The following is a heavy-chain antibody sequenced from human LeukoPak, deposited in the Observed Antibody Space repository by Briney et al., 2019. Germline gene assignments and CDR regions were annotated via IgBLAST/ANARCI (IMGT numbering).Heavy chain of an antibody. CDR3: ASRSSGSVN. CDR2: ISSSSSTI. J-gene: IGHJ4*02. V-gene: IGHV3-48*04. D-gene: IGHD3-22*01. Sequence: GGSLRLSCAASGFTFSSYSINWVRQAPGKGLEWVSYISSSSSTIYYADSVKGRFTISRGNAKNSLYLQMNSLRVEDTAVYYCASRSSGSVNWGQGTLVTVSS. CDR1: GFTFSSYS.